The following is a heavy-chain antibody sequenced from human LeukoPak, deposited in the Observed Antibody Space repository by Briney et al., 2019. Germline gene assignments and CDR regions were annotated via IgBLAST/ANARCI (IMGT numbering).Heavy chain of an antibody. Sequence: GGSLRLSCAASGFTFSNYAMRWVRQAPGKELEWVSGISGSGDSTYYADSVKGRFTISRDNSKNTLYLQMNSLRAEDTAVYYCARRSGIAVAGAFDYWGQGTLVTVSS. D-gene: IGHD6-19*01. V-gene: IGHV3-23*01. CDR1: GFTFSNYA. CDR3: ARRSGIAVAGAFDY. J-gene: IGHJ4*02. CDR2: ISGSGDST.